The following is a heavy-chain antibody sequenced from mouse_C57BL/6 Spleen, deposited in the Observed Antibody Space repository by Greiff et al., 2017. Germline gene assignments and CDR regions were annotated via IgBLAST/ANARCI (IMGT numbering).Heavy chain of an antibody. CDR2: ILPGSGST. Sequence: VKLMESGAELMKPGASVKLSCKATGYTFTGYWIEWVKQRPGHGLEWIGEILPGSGSTNYNEKFKGKATFTADTSSNTAYMQLSSLTTEDSAIYYCARRRAYDYDGHYYAMDYWCQGTSVTVSS. V-gene: IGHV1-9*01. J-gene: IGHJ4*01. D-gene: IGHD2-4*01. CDR1: GYTFTGYW. CDR3: ARRRAYDYDGHYYAMDY.